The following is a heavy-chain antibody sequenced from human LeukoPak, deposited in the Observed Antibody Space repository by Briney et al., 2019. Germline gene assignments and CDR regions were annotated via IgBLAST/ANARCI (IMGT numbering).Heavy chain of an antibody. Sequence: HTGGSLRLSCAASGFTFSSYGMHWVRQAPGKGLEWVAVIWYDGSNKYYADSVKGRFTISRDNSKNTLYLQMNSLRAEDTAVYYCARDPERRGPATFDYWGQGTLVTVSS. D-gene: IGHD3-10*01. CDR3: ARDPERRGPATFDY. J-gene: IGHJ4*02. CDR1: GFTFSSYG. V-gene: IGHV3-33*01. CDR2: IWYDGSNK.